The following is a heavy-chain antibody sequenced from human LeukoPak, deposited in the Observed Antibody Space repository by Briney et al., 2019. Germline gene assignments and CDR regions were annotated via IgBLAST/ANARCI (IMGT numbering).Heavy chain of an antibody. Sequence: PGGSLRLSCAASGFTFDDYAMHWVRQAPGKGLEWVSGISWNSGSIGYADSVKGRFTISRDNAKNSLYLQMNSLRVEDTAVFYCARDLTPFKNIYYFDYWGQGTLVTVSS. CDR3: ARDLTPFKNIYYFDY. CDR2: ISWNSGSI. CDR1: GFTFDDYA. V-gene: IGHV3-9*01. J-gene: IGHJ4*02. D-gene: IGHD2-15*01.